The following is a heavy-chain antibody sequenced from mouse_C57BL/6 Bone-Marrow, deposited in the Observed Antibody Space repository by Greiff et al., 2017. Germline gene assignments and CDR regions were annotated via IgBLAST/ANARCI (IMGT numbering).Heavy chain of an antibody. CDR3: ARGRTGFDY. J-gene: IGHJ2*01. D-gene: IGHD4-1*01. Sequence: VQLQQSGPELVKPGASVKISCKASGYAFSSSWMNWVKQRPGKGLEWIGRIYPGDGGTNYNGKFKGKATLTADKSSSTAYMQLSSLTSEDSAVYFCARGRTGFDYWGQGTTLTVSS. CDR2: IYPGDGGT. V-gene: IGHV1-82*01. CDR1: GYAFSSSW.